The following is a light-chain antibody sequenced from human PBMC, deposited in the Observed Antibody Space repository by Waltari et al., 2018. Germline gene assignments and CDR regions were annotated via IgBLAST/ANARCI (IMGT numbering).Light chain of an antibody. CDR2: ANT. CDR1: NSNIGAGYY. Sequence: QSVLTQPPSVSGAPGQRVTISCTGSNSNIGAGYYVHWYQQLPGTAPKLLIYANTNRPSGVPDRFSGSKSGTSASLAITGLQAEDEADYYCQSYDSSLSGLFGGGTKLTVL. V-gene: IGLV1-40*01. CDR3: QSYDSSLSGL. J-gene: IGLJ3*02.